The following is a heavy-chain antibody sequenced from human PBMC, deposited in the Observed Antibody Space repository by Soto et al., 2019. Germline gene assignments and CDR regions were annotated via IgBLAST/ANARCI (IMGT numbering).Heavy chain of an antibody. J-gene: IGHJ4*02. CDR1: GFTFSDYD. CDR3: ARMGPRAARPSY. Sequence: QVQLAESGGGLFEPGGYLRISCAASGFTFSDYDMSWIRQSPGKGLEWVSFASSSGTTMYFADSVKGRFTISRENAKNSLYLQMNRLRAEDTAVYYCARMGPRAARPSYWGQGTLVTVSS. D-gene: IGHD6-6*01. V-gene: IGHV3-11*01. CDR2: ASSSGTTM.